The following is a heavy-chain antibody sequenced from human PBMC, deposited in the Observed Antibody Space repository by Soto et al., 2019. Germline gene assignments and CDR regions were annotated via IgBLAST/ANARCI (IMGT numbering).Heavy chain of an antibody. CDR1: GFTFRSYA. Sequence: GGSLRLSCSASGFTFRSYAMSWVRQAPGKGLEWVSGISGGGSDTYYSDSVRGRFTISRDNSKNTLYLQMNSLRVEDSAVYFCAKDDSLEWLSPLDAWGQGTLVTVSS. CDR2: ISGGGSDT. CDR3: AKDDSLEWLSPLDA. D-gene: IGHD3-3*01. V-gene: IGHV3-23*01. J-gene: IGHJ5*02.